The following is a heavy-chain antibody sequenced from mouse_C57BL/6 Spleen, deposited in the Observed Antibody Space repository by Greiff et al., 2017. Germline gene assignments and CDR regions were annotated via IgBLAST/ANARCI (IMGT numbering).Heavy chain of an antibody. Sequence: VQRVESGAELARPGASVKLSCKASGYTFTSYGISWVKQRTGQGLEWIGEIYPRSGNTYYNEKFKGKATLTADKSSSTAYMELRSLTSEDSAVYFCARSLLLGDAMDYWGQGTSVTVSS. CDR1: GYTFTSYG. CDR3: ARSLLLGDAMDY. J-gene: IGHJ4*01. V-gene: IGHV1-81*01. D-gene: IGHD1-1*01. CDR2: IYPRSGNT.